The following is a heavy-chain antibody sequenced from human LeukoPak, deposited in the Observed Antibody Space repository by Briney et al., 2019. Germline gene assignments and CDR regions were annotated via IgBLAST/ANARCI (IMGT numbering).Heavy chain of an antibody. D-gene: IGHD4-23*01. CDR3: ARKDYGGNSRNNWFDP. J-gene: IGHJ5*02. CDR1: GYSFTSYC. CDR2: IYPGDSDT. V-gene: IGHV5-51*01. Sequence: GESLKISCKGSGYSFTSYCSGWVRQMPGKGLEWMGIIYPGDSDTRYSPSFQGQVTISADKSISTAYLQWSSLKASDTAMYYCARKDYGGNSRNNWFDPWGQGTLVTVSS.